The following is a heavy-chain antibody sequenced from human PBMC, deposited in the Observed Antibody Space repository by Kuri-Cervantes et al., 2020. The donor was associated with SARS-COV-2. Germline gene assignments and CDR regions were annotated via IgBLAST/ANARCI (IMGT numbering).Heavy chain of an antibody. CDR3: AKPLNYYDSSGLGY. CDR2: IYSCGST. V-gene: IGHV3-53*01. CDR1: GFTVSSNY. D-gene: IGHD3-22*01. Sequence: GGSLRLSCAASGFTVSSNYMSWVRQAPGKGLEWVSVIYSCGSTYYADSVKGRFTISRDNSKNTLYLQMNSLRAEDTAVYYCAKPLNYYDSSGLGYWGQGTLVTVSS. J-gene: IGHJ4*02.